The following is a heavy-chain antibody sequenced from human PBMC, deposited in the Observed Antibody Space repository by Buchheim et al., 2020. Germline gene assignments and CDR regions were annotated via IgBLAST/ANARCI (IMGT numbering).Heavy chain of an antibody. CDR2: ISLDGVNK. V-gene: IGHV3-30*18. J-gene: IGHJ4*02. D-gene: IGHD2-8*01. CDR1: GFTFNSYS. CDR3: AKDDGFTARMYATGIDH. Sequence: QVQLVESGGGVVQPGRSLRLSCAASGFTFNSYSMHWVRQAPGKGLEWVAVISLDGVNKNYKESVRGRFSVSRDNSKNTLFLQMNSLRPEDSGVYFCAKDDGFTARMYATGIDHWGQGT.